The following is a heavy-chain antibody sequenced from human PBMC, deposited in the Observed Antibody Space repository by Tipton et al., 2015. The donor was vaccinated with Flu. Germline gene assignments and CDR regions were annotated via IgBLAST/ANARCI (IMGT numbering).Heavy chain of an antibody. CDR1: SSYG. D-gene: IGHD3-9*01. J-gene: IGHJ4*02. Sequence: SSYGMHWVRQAPGKGLEWIGSIYYSGSTYYNPSLKSRVTISVDTSKNQFSLKLSSVTAADTAVYYCARVMRTGYYKYFDYWGQGTLVTVSS. V-gene: IGHV4-39*07. CDR3: ARVMRTGYYKYFDY. CDR2: IYYSGST.